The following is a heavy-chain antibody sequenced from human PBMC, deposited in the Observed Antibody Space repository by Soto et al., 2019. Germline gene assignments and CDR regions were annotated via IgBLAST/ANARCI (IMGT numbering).Heavy chain of an antibody. CDR3: ARGGVLRYYDSSGYNKGAFDI. Sequence: GASVKVSCKASGGTFSSYAISWVRQAPGQGLEWMGGIIPIFGTANYAQKFQGRVTITADESTSTAYMELSSLRSEDTAVYYCARGGVLRYYDSSGYNKGAFDIWGQGTMVTV. J-gene: IGHJ3*02. V-gene: IGHV1-69*13. CDR2: IIPIFGTA. CDR1: GGTFSSYA. D-gene: IGHD3-22*01.